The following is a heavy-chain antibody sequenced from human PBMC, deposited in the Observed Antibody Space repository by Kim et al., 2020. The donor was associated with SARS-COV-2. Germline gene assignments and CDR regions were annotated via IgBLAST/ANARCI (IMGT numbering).Heavy chain of an antibody. J-gene: IGHJ4*02. CDR3: ARAPTGESKYDY. D-gene: IGHD7-27*01. Sequence: NLNPSLKRRVTISVATSKNQFSLKLSSVTAADTAVYYCARAPTGESKYDYWGQGTLVTVSS. V-gene: IGHV4-59*01.